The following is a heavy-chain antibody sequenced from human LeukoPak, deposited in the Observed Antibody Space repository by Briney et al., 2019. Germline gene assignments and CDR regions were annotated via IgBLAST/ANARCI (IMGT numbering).Heavy chain of an antibody. J-gene: IGHJ3*02. CDR1: GFTFSDYY. Sequence: GGSLRLSCAASGFTFSDYYMSWIRQAPGKGLEWVSYISSSGSTIYYADSVKGRFTISRNNAKNSLYLQMNSLRAEDTAVYYCARDGYSSSWGHAFDIWGQGTMVTVSS. CDR2: ISSSGSTI. D-gene: IGHD6-13*01. V-gene: IGHV3-11*01. CDR3: ARDGYSSSWGHAFDI.